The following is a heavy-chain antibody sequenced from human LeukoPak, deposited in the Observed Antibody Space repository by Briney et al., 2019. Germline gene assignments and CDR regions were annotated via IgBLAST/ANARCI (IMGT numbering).Heavy chain of an antibody. Sequence: PSETLSLTCTVSGGSISSYYWSWIRQPAGKGLEWIGRIYTSGSTNYNASLKSRVTISVDTSKNQFSLKLSSVTAADTAVYYCARHPSYDFWSGYYSGLDAFDIWGQGTMVTVSS. CDR1: GGSISSYY. J-gene: IGHJ3*02. CDR2: IYTSGST. V-gene: IGHV4-4*07. CDR3: ARHPSYDFWSGYYSGLDAFDI. D-gene: IGHD3-3*01.